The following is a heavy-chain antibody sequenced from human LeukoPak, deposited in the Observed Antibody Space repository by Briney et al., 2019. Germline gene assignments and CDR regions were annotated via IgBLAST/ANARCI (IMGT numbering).Heavy chain of an antibody. V-gene: IGHV3-33*01. Sequence: PGRSLRLSCAASGFTFSSYGMHWVRQAPGKGLEWVAVIWYDGSNKYYADSVKGRFTISRDNSKNTLYLQMNSLRAEDTAVYYCARRGALWFGEDNWYFDLWGRGTLVTVSS. CDR2: IWYDGSNK. J-gene: IGHJ2*01. D-gene: IGHD3-10*01. CDR3: ARRGALWFGEDNWYFDL. CDR1: GFTFSSYG.